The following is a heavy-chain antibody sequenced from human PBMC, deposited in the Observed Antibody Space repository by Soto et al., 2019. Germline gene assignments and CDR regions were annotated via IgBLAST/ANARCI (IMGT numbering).Heavy chain of an antibody. Sequence: GSLRLSCAASGFTFTRYSMNWVRQAPGKGLEWVSSISSTTHYIYYADSMRGRFTISRDNAKNAVYLEMNSLRAEDTAVYYCARESEDLTSNFDYWGQGTLVTVSS. CDR1: GFTFTRYS. J-gene: IGHJ4*02. CDR2: ISSTTHYI. CDR3: ARESEDLTSNFDY. V-gene: IGHV3-21*06.